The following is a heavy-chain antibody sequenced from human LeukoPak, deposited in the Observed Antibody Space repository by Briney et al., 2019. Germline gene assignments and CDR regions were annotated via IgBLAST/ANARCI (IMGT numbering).Heavy chain of an antibody. J-gene: IGHJ3*02. CDR1: GGSISSGGYY. Sequence: PSETLSLTCTVSGGSISSGGYYWSWIRQHPGKGLEWIGYIYCSGSTYYNPSLKSRVTISVDTSKNQFSLKLSSVTAADTAVYYCAREVPMQAFDIWGQGTMVTVSS. CDR2: IYCSGST. V-gene: IGHV4-31*03. D-gene: IGHD3-10*01. CDR3: AREVPMQAFDI.